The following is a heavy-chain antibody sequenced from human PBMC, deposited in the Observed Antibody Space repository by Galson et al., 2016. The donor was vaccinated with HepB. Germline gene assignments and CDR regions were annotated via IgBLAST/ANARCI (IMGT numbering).Heavy chain of an antibody. D-gene: IGHD3-10*01. Sequence: AISGDSVYNNGAAWVWIRQSPSRGLEWLGRTFYRSTWENHYAGSLKNRITISPDTSRNQFSLHLNSVTPEDTAVYYCARAVMLGRGMDVWGQGTTVTVSS. J-gene: IGHJ6*02. CDR3: ARAVMLGRGMDV. V-gene: IGHV6-1*01. CDR1: GDSVYNNGAA. CDR2: TFYRSTWEN.